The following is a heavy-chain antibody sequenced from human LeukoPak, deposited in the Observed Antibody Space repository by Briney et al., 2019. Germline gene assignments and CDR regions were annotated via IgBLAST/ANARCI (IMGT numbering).Heavy chain of an antibody. CDR1: GYTFTGYY. D-gene: IGHD6-13*01. CDR3: ARGGFGIAAAGTYYYYYYYGMDV. Sequence: ASVKVSCKASGYTFTGYYMHWVRQAPGQGLEWMGWINPNSGGTNYAQKFQGRVTMTRDTSISTAYMELSRLRSDDTAVYYCARGGFGIAAAGTYYYYYYYGMDVWGQGTTVTVSS. V-gene: IGHV1-2*02. CDR2: INPNSGGT. J-gene: IGHJ6*02.